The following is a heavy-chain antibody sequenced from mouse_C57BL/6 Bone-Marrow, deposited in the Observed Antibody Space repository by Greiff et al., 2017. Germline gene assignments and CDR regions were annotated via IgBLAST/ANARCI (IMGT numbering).Heavy chain of an antibody. Sequence: QVTLKVSGPGILQPSQTLSLTCSFSGFSLSTFGMGVGWIRQPSGKGLEWLAHIWWDDDKYYNPALKSRLTISKDTSKNQVFLKIANVDTADTATDYCARIVPLYGSSYGYFDVWGTGTTVTVSS. V-gene: IGHV8-8*01. CDR2: IWWDDDK. CDR3: ARIVPLYGSSYGYFDV. J-gene: IGHJ1*03. CDR1: GFSLSTFGMG. D-gene: IGHD1-1*01.